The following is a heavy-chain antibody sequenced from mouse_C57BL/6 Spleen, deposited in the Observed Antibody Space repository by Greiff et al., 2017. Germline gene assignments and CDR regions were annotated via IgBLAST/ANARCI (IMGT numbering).Heavy chain of an antibody. V-gene: IGHV1-9*01. CDR2: IFPGTGGT. J-gene: IGHJ2*01. Sequence: VQLQQSGAELMKPGASVKLSCKASGYTFTGYWIEWVKQRPGHGLEWIGEIFPGTGGTNYNEKFKGKATLTADKSSNTAYMQLRSLTAEDSAICYCARRPLWGQGTTLTVSS. CDR3: ARRPL. CDR1: GYTFTGYW.